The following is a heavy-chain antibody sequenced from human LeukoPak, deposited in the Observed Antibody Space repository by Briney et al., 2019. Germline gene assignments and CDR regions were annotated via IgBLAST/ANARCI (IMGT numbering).Heavy chain of an antibody. Sequence: PSHTLSLTCTVSSGSINSDGYYWSWTRQPAGKGLEWIARVYSRGRANYTPALKSRVITSIATYKNQFSLRLSSVTAADTAVYYCARVYRKDVYNFDGFDIWGQGTMVTVS. D-gene: IGHD5-24*01. CDR1: SGSINSDGYY. CDR3: ARVYRKDVYNFDGFDI. J-gene: IGHJ3*02. V-gene: IGHV4-61*02. CDR2: VYSRGRA.